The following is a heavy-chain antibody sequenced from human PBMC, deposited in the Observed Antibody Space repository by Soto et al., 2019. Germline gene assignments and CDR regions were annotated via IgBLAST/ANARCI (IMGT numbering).Heavy chain of an antibody. CDR2: IYYSGST. CDR3: ARVSTHIVATMTYYGMDV. Sequence: LSLTCTVSGGSISSGGYYWSWIRQHPGKGLEWIGYIYYSGSTYYNPSLKSRVTISVDTSKNQFSLKLSSVTAADTAVYYCARVSTHIVATMTYYGMDVWGQGTTVTVSS. CDR1: GGSISSGGYY. D-gene: IGHD5-12*01. J-gene: IGHJ6*02. V-gene: IGHV4-31*03.